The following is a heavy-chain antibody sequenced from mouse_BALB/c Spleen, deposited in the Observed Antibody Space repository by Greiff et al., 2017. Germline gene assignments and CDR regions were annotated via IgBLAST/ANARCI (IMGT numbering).Heavy chain of an antibody. J-gene: IGHJ3*01. CDR2: SRNKANDYTT. V-gene: IGHV7-1*02. CDR1: GFTFSDFY. D-gene: IGHD2-4*01. CDR3: ARDARGITPLAY. Sequence: EVKLMDSGGGLVQPGGSLRLSCAPSGFTFSDFYMEWVRQPPGKRLEWIAASRNKANDYTTEYSASVKGRFIVSRDTSQSILYLQMNALRAEDTAIYYCARDARGITPLAYWGQGTLVTVSA.